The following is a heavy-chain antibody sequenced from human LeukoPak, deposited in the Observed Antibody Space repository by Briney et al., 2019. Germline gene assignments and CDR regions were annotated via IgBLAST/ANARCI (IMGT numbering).Heavy chain of an antibody. V-gene: IGHV3-30*04. CDR2: ISYDGSNK. CDR3: ARANPYYYDSSGRLYYYGMDV. J-gene: IGHJ6*02. Sequence: GRSLRLSCAASRFTFSSYAMHWVRQAPGKGLEWVAVISYDGSNKYYVDSVKGRFTISRDNSKNTLYLQMNSLRAEDTAVYYCARANPYYYDSSGRLYYYGMDVWGQGTTVTVSS. D-gene: IGHD3-22*01. CDR1: RFTFSSYA.